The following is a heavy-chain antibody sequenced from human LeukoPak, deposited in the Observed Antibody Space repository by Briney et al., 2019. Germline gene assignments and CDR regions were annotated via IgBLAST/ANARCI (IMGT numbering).Heavy chain of an antibody. J-gene: IGHJ5*02. CDR2: IKQDGSEK. CDR1: GFTFSSYW. Sequence: GGSLRLSCAASGFTFSSYWMSSVRQAPGKGLELVANIKQDGSEKYYVDSVKGRFTISRDNAKNSLYLQMNSLRAEDTAVYYSARDRKNVLSGYNWFDPWGQGTLVTVSS. V-gene: IGHV3-7*01. D-gene: IGHD2-2*01. CDR3: ARDRKNVLSGYNWFDP.